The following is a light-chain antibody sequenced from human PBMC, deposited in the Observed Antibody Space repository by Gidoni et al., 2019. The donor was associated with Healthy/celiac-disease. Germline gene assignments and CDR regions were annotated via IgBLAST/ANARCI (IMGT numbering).Light chain of an antibody. CDR2: KAS. J-gene: IGKJ2*01. Sequence: DIQMTQSPSTLSASEGDRVTITCRASQSISSWLAWYQQKPGKAPKLLIYKASSLESGVPSRFSGSGSGTEFTLTISSLQPDDFATYYCQQYNSYSSVTFGQGTKLEIK. V-gene: IGKV1-5*03. CDR3: QQYNSYSSVT. CDR1: QSISSW.